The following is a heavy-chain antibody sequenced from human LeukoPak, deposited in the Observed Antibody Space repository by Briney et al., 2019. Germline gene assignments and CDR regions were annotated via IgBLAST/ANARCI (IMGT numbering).Heavy chain of an antibody. CDR1: GCTFDDYG. CDR3: ARDSTGYSSGSLE. V-gene: IGHV3-20*04. Sequence: GGSLRLSCAASGCTFDDYGMSWVRQAPGKGLEWVSGINWNDGSTGYADSVKGRFTISRDNAKNSLYLQMNSLRAEDTALYYCARDSTGYSSGSLEWGQGTLVTVSS. D-gene: IGHD6-19*01. J-gene: IGHJ4*02. CDR2: INWNDGST.